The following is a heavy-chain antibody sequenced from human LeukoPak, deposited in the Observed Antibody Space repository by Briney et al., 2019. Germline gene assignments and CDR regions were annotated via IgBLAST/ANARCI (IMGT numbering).Heavy chain of an antibody. CDR1: GYSISSANY. CDR2: IYYSGST. CDR3: ARDLGLYYFDY. V-gene: IGHV4-61*01. Sequence: SETLSLTCTVSGYSISSANYWAWIRQPPGKGLEWIGYIYYSGSTNYNPSLKSRVTISVDTSKNQFSLKLSSVTAADTAVYYCARDLGLYYFDYWGQGTLVTVSS. J-gene: IGHJ4*02.